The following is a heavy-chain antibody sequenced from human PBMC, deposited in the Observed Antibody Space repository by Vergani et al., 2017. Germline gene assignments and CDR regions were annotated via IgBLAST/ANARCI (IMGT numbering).Heavy chain of an antibody. V-gene: IGHV1-18*01. D-gene: IGHD6-19*01. CDR2: ISAYNGNT. J-gene: IGHJ4*02. CDR1: GYSFNNYA. CDR3: AREQWLPIDYFDY. Sequence: QEQLVQSGSELKKPGASVKVSCKASGYSFNNYAIHWVRQAPGQGLEWMGWISAYNGNTNYAQKLQGRVTMTTDTSTSTAYMELRSLRSDDTAVYYCAREQWLPIDYFDYWGQGTLVTVSS.